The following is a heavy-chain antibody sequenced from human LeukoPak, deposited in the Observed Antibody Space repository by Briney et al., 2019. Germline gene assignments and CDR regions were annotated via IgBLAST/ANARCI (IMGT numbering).Heavy chain of an antibody. J-gene: IGHJ6*02. V-gene: IGHV3-30-3*01. CDR2: ISYDGSNK. CDR3: ARDRPHYCSSTSCYYHGMDV. D-gene: IGHD2-2*01. Sequence: GGSLRLSCAASGFTFSSYAMHWVRQAPGKGLEWVAVISYDGSNKYYADSVKGRFTISRGNSKNTLYLQMNSLRAEDTAVYYCARDRPHYCSSTSCYYHGMDVWGQGTTVTVSS. CDR1: GFTFSSYA.